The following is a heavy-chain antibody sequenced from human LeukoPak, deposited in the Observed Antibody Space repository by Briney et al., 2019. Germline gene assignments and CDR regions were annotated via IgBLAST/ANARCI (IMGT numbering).Heavy chain of an antibody. D-gene: IGHD3-10*01. CDR3: ARGYGRYDY. Sequence: PAESLTLSCAASEFTFSNYWMSWVRQAPGKGLEGVAYIRQDGSEKYYVDSMKGRSAISRDNDKNSLYLQVNSLRAEDTAVYYCARGYGRYDYWGQGTLVTVSS. V-gene: IGHV3-7*03. CDR1: EFTFSNYW. J-gene: IGHJ4*02. CDR2: IRQDGSEK.